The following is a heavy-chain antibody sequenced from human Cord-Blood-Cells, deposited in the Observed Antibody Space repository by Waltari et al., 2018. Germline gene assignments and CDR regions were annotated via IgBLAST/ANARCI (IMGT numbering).Heavy chain of an antibody. J-gene: IGHJ3*02. CDR2: INPNSGGT. D-gene: IGHD2-2*01. V-gene: IGHV1-2*02. CDR3: ARGWDIVVVPGAFDI. CDR1: GSTFTGYY. Sequence: QVQLVQSGAEVKKPGASVKVSCKASGSTFTGYYIHWVRQAPGQGLEWMGWINPNSGGTNYAQKFQGRVTMTRDTSISTAYMELSRLRSDDTAVYYCARGWDIVVVPGAFDIWGQGTMVTVSS.